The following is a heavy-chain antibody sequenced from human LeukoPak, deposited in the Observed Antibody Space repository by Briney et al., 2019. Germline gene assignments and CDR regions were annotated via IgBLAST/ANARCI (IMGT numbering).Heavy chain of an antibody. CDR1: GFPLSSYR. V-gene: IGHV3-21*01. Sequence: GGSLRLSCAAYGFPLSSYRMNWVRQAPGKGLELVSSINNSSNHIYYADSVKGRLTISRDIAQNSLYLQKNSLRAEDRAVYYCAREWAKYYYDSSGPDYWGQGTLVTGSS. CDR3: AREWAKYYYDSSGPDY. J-gene: IGHJ4*02. CDR2: INNSSNHI. D-gene: IGHD3-22*01.